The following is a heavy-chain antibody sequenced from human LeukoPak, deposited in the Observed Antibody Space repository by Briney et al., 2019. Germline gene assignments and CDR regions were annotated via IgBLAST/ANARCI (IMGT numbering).Heavy chain of an antibody. CDR2: IHSNGRT. V-gene: IGHV4-59*01. CDR3: AKGAGWYGV. Sequence: SETLSLTCTVSGGSLSSDYWSWVGQPPGKGLEWIAYIHSNGRTNYNPSLKSRVTISLHTSKNQFSLKLSSVTAADTAVYYCAKGAGWYGVWGQGALVTVSS. CDR1: GGSLSSDY. J-gene: IGHJ4*02. D-gene: IGHD6-19*01.